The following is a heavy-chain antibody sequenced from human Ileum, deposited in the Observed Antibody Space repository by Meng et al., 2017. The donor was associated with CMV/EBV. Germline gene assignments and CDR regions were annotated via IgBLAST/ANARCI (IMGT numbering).Heavy chain of an antibody. J-gene: IGHJ4*02. CDR2: IYSGGST. V-gene: IGHV3-53*01. D-gene: IGHD3-3*01. CDR1: GIMFNMYG. CDR3: ARSSYYDFWSGYLN. Sequence: GESLKISCAASGIMFNMYGMHWLRQAPGKGLEWVSVIYSGGSTYYADSVKGRFTISRDNSKNTLYLQMNSLRAEDTAVYYCARSSYYDFWSGYLNWGQGTLVTVSS.